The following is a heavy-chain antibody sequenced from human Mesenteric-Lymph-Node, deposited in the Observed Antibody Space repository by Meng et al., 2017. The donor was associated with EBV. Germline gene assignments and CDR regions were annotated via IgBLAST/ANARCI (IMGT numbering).Heavy chain of an antibody. CDR3: AKGRIVACSPWLDP. J-gene: IGHJ5*02. CDR1: GGSFSGYY. V-gene: IGHV4-34*01. CDR2: INHSGDA. Sequence: QVQLQQWGAGLLKPSEALSPSCVVYGGSFSGYYWSWIRQPPGKGLEWIGEINHSGDASYNPSLKSRVIISVDTAKNQFSLKLNSLTAADTAVYYCAKGRIVACSPWLDPWGQGILVTVSS. D-gene: IGHD3-22*01.